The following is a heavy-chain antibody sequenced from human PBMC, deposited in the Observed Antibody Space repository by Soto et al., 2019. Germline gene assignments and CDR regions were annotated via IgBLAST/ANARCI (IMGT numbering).Heavy chain of an antibody. CDR3: ARRLYYDSSGFEGGGMDV. CDR2: IYYSGST. D-gene: IGHD3-22*01. CDR1: GGSFSSYY. Sequence: SETLSLTCAVYGGSFSSYYWGWIRQPPGKGLEWIGSIYYSGSTYYNPSLKSRVTISVDTSKNQFSLKLSSVTAADTAVYYCARRLYYDSSGFEGGGMDVWGQGTTVTVSS. V-gene: IGHV4-39*01. J-gene: IGHJ6*02.